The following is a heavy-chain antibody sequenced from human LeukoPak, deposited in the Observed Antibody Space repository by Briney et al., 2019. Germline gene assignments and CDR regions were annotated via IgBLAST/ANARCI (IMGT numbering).Heavy chain of an antibody. V-gene: IGHV3-23*01. CDR3: ATDDRLYYGSGSYGY. J-gene: IGHJ4*02. CDR2: ISGSGGST. D-gene: IGHD3-10*01. CDR1: GFTFSSYA. Sequence: LPGGSLRLSCAASGFTFSSYAMSWVRQAPGKGLEWVSAISGSGGSTYYADSVKGRFTISRDNSKNTPYLQMNSLRAEDTAVYYCATDDRLYYGSGSYGYWGQGTLVTVSS.